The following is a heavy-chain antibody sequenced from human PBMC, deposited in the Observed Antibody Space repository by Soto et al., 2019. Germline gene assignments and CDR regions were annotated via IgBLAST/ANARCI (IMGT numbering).Heavy chain of an antibody. Sequence: ASVKVSCKASGFSFTGYYIHWLRQAPGQGLEWMGWINAHSGGTEYAQKFQGRVTLARDTSIATAYLTLTSLTSDDTALYYCAKDLTRQLAYWLDPWGQGTQVTAPQ. J-gene: IGHJ5*02. D-gene: IGHD6-6*01. CDR1: GFSFTGYY. CDR3: AKDLTRQLAYWLDP. V-gene: IGHV1-2*02. CDR2: INAHSGGT.